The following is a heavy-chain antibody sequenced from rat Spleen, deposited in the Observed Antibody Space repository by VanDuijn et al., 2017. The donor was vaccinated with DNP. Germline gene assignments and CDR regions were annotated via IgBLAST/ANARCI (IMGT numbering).Heavy chain of an antibody. CDR3: ARQGITPFAY. CDR1: GFTFSNFP. Sequence: EVQLVESGGGLVQPGRPLKLSCAASGFTFSNFPMAWVRQAPKKGLEWVASIDSGNGGTYYLDSVKDRFTVSRDNAKSTLNLQMDSLRSEDTATYYCARQGITPFAYWGQGTLVTVSS. J-gene: IGHJ3*01. V-gene: IGHV5-25*01. D-gene: IGHD1-4*01. CDR2: IDSGNGGT.